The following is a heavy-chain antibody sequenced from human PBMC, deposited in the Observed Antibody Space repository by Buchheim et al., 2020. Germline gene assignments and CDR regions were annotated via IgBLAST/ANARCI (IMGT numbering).Heavy chain of an antibody. J-gene: IGHJ4*02. CDR1: GFTFSSYG. CDR2: IWFDGSHK. CDR3: ARGYSSTWSLDY. V-gene: IGHV3-33*01. D-gene: IGHD2-2*01. Sequence: QVQLVESGGSVVQPGRSLRLSCVVSGFTFSSYGMHWVRQAPGKGLEWVAVIWFDGSHKYYADSVKGRFTISREDSQKRLYLQMNSLRGEDTAVYYCARGYSSTWSLDYWGQGTL.